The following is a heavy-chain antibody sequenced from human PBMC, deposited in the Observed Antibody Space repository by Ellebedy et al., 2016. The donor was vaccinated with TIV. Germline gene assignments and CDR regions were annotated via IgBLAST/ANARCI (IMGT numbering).Heavy chain of an antibody. CDR1: TLTLSDYG. Sequence: GGSLRLSCAASTLTLSDYGMHWVRQAPGKGLEWVAFIRSDGSKKYYGDSVKGRFTISRDNSKNTVYLQMSRLRPEDTALYYCAKGRRRMTMITRDWDYYNHAMDVWGQGTTVTVSS. CDR3: AKGRRRMTMITRDWDYYNHAMDV. J-gene: IGHJ6*02. CDR2: IRSDGSKK. V-gene: IGHV3-30*02. D-gene: IGHD3-22*01.